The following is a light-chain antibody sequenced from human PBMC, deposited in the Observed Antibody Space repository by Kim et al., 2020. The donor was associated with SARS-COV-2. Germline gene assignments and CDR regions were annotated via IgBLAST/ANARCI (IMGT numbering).Light chain of an antibody. CDR1: KLGDKY. V-gene: IGLV3-1*01. CDR2: QDS. J-gene: IGLJ3*02. Sequence: SYELTQPPSVSVSPGQTASITCSGDKLGDKYACWYQQKPGQSPVLVIYQDSKRPSGIPERFSGSNSGNTATLTISGTQAMDEADYYCQAWDSWGVWVFGG. CDR3: QAWDSWGVWV.